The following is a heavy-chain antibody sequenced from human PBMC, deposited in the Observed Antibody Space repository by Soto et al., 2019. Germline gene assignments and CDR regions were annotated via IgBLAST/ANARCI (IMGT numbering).Heavy chain of an antibody. CDR1: GGSFSGYY. V-gene: IGHV4-34*01. Sequence: SETLSLTCAVYGGSFSGYYWSWIRQPPGKGLEWIGEINHSGSTNYNPSLKSRVTISVDTSKNQFSLKLSSVTAADTAVYYCARSQGVEMATRGAFDIWGQGTMVT. D-gene: IGHD5-12*01. J-gene: IGHJ3*02. CDR3: ARSQGVEMATRGAFDI. CDR2: INHSGST.